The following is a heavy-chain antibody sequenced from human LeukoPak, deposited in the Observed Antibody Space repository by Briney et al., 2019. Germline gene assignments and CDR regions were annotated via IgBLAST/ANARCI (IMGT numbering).Heavy chain of an antibody. D-gene: IGHD3-10*01. CDR3: AKESGPLGAPLYNY. CDR2: ISDNGGGR. J-gene: IGHJ4*02. Sequence: GGSLRLSCGASGFIFRNYAMSWVRQAPGEGLEWVSGISDNGGGRYYADSVKGRFTISRDNSKNMLYLQMNSLRAEDTAVYYCAKESGPLGAPLYNYGGGGILVPASS. V-gene: IGHV3-23*01. CDR1: GFIFRNYA.